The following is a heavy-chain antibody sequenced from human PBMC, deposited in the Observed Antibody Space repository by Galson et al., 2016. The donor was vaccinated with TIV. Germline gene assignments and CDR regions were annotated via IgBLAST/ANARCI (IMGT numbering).Heavy chain of an antibody. CDR2: FDPEVQKT. J-gene: IGHJ4*02. V-gene: IGHV1-24*01. CDR1: GDSLSEIV. D-gene: IGHD3-22*01. CDR3: ATVAWFPGLSLDN. Sequence: SVKVSCKVSGDSLSEIVIHWVRQAPGKGLEWMGGFDPEVQKTIYAQKMQGRVTMTADTSTDTAYMELGSLRIEDTAVYYCATVAWFPGLSLDNWGQGTLVTVSS.